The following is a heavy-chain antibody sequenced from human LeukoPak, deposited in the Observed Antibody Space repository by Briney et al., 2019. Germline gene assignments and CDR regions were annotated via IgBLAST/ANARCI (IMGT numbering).Heavy chain of an antibody. D-gene: IGHD3-10*01. V-gene: IGHV3-30*02. CDR1: GLTFSNYD. J-gene: IGHJ4*02. CDR2: IQYDGSNK. CDR3: AQGYYGSGGGGSFDY. Sequence: GGSLRLSCAASGLTFSNYDMHWVRQAPGKGLEWVAFIQYDGSNKYYADSVKGRFTISRDNPKNTLYLQMNSLRAEDTAVYFCAQGYYGSGGGGSFDYWGKGTLVTVSS.